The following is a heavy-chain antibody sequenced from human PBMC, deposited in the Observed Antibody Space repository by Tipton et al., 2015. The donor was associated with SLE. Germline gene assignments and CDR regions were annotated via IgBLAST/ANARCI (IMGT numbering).Heavy chain of an antibody. J-gene: IGHJ4*02. D-gene: IGHD6-6*01. CDR1: GGSISPYY. V-gene: IGHV4-59*12. CDR3: ASEVKGSSKYIQF. Sequence: TLSLTCTVSGGSISPYYWSWIRQPPGKGLEWIASMHYSGSTYYDPSLKSRLTISLDTSKNQFSLKLTSVPAADTAVYYCASEVKGSSKYIQFWGQGTLVTVSS. CDR2: MHYSGST.